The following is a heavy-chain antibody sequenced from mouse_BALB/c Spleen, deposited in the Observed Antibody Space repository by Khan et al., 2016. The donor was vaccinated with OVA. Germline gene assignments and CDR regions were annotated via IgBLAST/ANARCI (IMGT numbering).Heavy chain of an antibody. Sequence: EVELVESGGGLVQPGGSRKLSCAASGFSFSSFGMHWVRQAPEKGLEWVAFISYVSSIIYSADTVKGRFTISRDNPKNTLFLQMTSLRSEDTAMYYCARLGDGGYFDVWGAGTTVTVSS. CDR2: ISYVSSII. CDR1: GFSFSSFG. V-gene: IGHV5-17*02. CDR3: ARLGDGGYFDV. D-gene: IGHD2-3*01. J-gene: IGHJ1*01.